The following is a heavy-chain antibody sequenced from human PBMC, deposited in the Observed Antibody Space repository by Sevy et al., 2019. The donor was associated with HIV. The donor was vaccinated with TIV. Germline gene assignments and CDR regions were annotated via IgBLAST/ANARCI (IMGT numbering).Heavy chain of an antibody. V-gene: IGHV3-30*04. CDR3: ARCSGHYCFHYGLDV. CDR1: GFTISRYG. D-gene: IGHD3-22*01. Sequence: GGSLRLSCEASGFTISRYGLHWVRQAPGKGLEWMSGISNDGSKTVYADAVTGRFIISRDNSKNILHLQMSNLSPEDTAVYHCARCSGHYCFHYGLDVWGQGTMVTVSS. CDR2: ISNDGSKT. J-gene: IGHJ6*02.